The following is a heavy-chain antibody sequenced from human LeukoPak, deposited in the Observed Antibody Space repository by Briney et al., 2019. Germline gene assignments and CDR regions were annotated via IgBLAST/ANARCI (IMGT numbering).Heavy chain of an antibody. CDR3: AKGHYMDV. Sequence: GGSLRLSCAASGFTFSNYGMHWVRQAPGKGLEWVAVISYDGSNKHYADSVKGRFTISIDNSKNTLYLQMNSLRAEDTAVYYCAKGHYMDVWGKGTTVTVSS. CDR2: ISYDGSNK. J-gene: IGHJ6*03. CDR1: GFTFSNYG. V-gene: IGHV3-30*18.